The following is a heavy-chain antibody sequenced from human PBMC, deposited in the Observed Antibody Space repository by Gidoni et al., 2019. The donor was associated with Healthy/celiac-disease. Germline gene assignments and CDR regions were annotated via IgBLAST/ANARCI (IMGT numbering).Heavy chain of an antibody. CDR3: ARGAGEDSSGWYGWFDP. D-gene: IGHD6-19*01. Sequence: QVQLVESGGGVVQPGRSLRLSCAASGFTFSSYAMHWVRQAPGKGLEWVAVISYDGSNKYYADSVKGRFTISRDNSKNTLYLQMNSLRAEDTAVYYCARGAGEDSSGWYGWFDPWGQGTLVTVSS. CDR2: ISYDGSNK. V-gene: IGHV3-30-3*01. CDR1: GFTFSSYA. J-gene: IGHJ5*02.